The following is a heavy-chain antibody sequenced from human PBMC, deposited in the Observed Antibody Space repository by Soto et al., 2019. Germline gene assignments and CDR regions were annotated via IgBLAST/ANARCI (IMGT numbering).Heavy chain of an antibody. V-gene: IGHV1-18*01. D-gene: IGHD3-16*01. Sequence: QGQLVQSGDEVKKPGASVKVSCKASGYIFVNYGIAWVRQAPGQGLEWMGWISPYTGNTHSATKVQGRLTMTTDTSTSTAYMDLGSLTSDDTAVYYCVMVDNYVTPTPQDVWGQGTTVTVS. J-gene: IGHJ6*02. CDR1: GYIFVNYG. CDR2: ISPYTGNT. CDR3: VMVDNYVTPTPQDV.